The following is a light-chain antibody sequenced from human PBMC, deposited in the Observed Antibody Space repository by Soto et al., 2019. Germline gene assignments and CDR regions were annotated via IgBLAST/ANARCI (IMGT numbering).Light chain of an antibody. V-gene: IGKV3-20*01. Sequence: EIVLTHSPGTLSLSPCERATLSFSASQSVTSGYLAWYQQKPGQAPRLLIFGASSRAPGIPDRFIGSGSGTDFTLTISRLEPEDFAVYYCQQYGSSPWTFGQGTKV. CDR3: QQYGSSPWT. J-gene: IGKJ1*01. CDR2: GAS. CDR1: QSVTSGY.